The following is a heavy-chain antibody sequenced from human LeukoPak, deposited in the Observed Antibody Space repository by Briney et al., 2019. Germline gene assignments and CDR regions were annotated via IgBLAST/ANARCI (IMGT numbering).Heavy chain of an antibody. D-gene: IGHD4-11*01. CDR1: GYTFTGYS. Sequence: ASAKVSCKASGYTFTGYSIHWVRQAPGQGLEWMGRINPSTGTTTYAQKFKGRVIMTRDTSIGTAYMELSGLRFVDTAVYYCARDASNWSAFDSWGQGSLVTVSS. V-gene: IGHV1-2*06. CDR3: ARDASNWSAFDS. J-gene: IGHJ4*02. CDR2: INPSTGTT.